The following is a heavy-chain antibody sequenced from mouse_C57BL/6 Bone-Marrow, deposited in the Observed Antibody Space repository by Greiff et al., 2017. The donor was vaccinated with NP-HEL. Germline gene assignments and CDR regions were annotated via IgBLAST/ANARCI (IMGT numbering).Heavy chain of an antibody. Sequence: QVQLQQSGAELVRPGTSVKVSCKASGYAFTNYLIEWVKQRPGQGLVWIGVINPGSGGTNYTEKFKGKATLTADKSSSTAYMQLSSLTSEDSAVYFCARMGGPDYWGQGTTLTVAS. V-gene: IGHV1-54*01. CDR1: GYAFTNYL. D-gene: IGHD1-1*02. CDR2: INPGSGGT. CDR3: ARMGGPDY. J-gene: IGHJ2*01.